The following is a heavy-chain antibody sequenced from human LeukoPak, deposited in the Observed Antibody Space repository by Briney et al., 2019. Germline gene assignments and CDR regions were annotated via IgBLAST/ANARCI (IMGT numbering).Heavy chain of an antibody. J-gene: IGHJ1*01. V-gene: IGHV1-2*02. D-gene: IGHD2-21*02. CDR3: AKVARRSVVTEEECFQH. Sequence: ASVKVSCKASGYNFTAYQMHWVRQAPGQGLEWMGWMNPNRGGSTYAQKFEGRVTMTRDTSINTAYMELSRLTSDDTAIYYCAKVARRSVVTEEECFQHWGQGTLVTVSS. CDR2: MNPNRGGS. CDR1: GYNFTAYQ.